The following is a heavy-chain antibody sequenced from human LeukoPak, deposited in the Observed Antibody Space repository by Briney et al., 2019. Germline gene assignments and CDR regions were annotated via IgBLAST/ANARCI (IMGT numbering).Heavy chain of an antibody. CDR2: LYTSGST. D-gene: IGHD6-19*01. J-gene: IGHJ4*02. CDR3: ARTHSSGFSFDY. V-gene: IGHV4-4*07. CDR1: GGSISSYY. Sequence: SETLSLTCTVSGGSISSYYWNWIRQPAGKGLEWIGRLYTSGSTNYNPSLKSRVTLSVDTSKNQFSLRLSSVTAVDTAVYYCARTHSSGFSFDYWGQGTLVTVSS.